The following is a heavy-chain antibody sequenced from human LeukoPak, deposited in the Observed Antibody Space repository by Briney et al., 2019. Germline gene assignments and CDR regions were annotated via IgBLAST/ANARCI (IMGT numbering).Heavy chain of an antibody. V-gene: IGHV3-23*01. J-gene: IGHJ4*02. D-gene: IGHD3-10*01. CDR1: GFTFSSYA. CDR2: ISGSGGST. CDR3: AKDLTDYYGSGSYSLFDC. Sequence: TGGSLRLSCAASGFTFSSYAMSWVRQAPGKGLEWVSAISGSGGSTYYADSVKGRFTISRDNSKNTLYLQMNSLRAEDTAVYYCAKDLTDYYGSGSYSLFDCWGQGTLVTVSS.